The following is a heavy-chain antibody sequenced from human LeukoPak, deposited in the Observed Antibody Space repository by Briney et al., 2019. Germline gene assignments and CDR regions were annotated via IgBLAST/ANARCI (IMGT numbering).Heavy chain of an antibody. CDR3: AKDIAYCGGDCYSGYYGMDV. CDR2: ISYDGSNK. D-gene: IGHD2-21*02. Sequence: GGSLRLSCAASGFTFSSYEMNWVRQAPGKGLEWVAVISYDGSNKYYADSVKGRFTISRDNSKNTLYLQMNSLRAEDTAVYYCAKDIAYCGGDCYSGYYGMDVWGQGTTVTVSS. CDR1: GFTFSSYE. J-gene: IGHJ6*02. V-gene: IGHV3-30*18.